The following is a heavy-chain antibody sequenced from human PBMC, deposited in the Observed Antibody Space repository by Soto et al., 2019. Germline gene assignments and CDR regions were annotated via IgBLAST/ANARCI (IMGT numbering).Heavy chain of an antibody. CDR1: GFTFSDYH. Sequence: QVQLVESGGGLVKPGGSLRLSCAASGFTFSDYHMSWIRQAPGKGLEWVSHIHTYSSHINFADSVKGRFTIPRDDAQNSLDLQMSSLRVEGTAVYYWARRTGDVWGQGTTVTVSS. CDR2: IHTYSSHI. CDR3: ARRTGDV. J-gene: IGHJ6*02. V-gene: IGHV3-11*05. D-gene: IGHD1-1*01.